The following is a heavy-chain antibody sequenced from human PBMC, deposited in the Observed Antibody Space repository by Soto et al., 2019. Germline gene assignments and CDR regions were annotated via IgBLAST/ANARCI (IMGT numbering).Heavy chain of an antibody. D-gene: IGHD6-19*01. J-gene: IGHJ3*02. CDR1: GFTFSSYA. Sequence: GGSLRLSCAASGFTFSSYAMSWVRQAPGKGLEWVSAISGSGGSTYYADSVKGRFTISRDNAKNSLYLQMNSLRAEDTAVYYCARLMTTYDSSGWQIDAFDIWGQGTMVTVSS. CDR3: ARLMTTYDSSGWQIDAFDI. CDR2: ISGSGGST. V-gene: IGHV3-23*01.